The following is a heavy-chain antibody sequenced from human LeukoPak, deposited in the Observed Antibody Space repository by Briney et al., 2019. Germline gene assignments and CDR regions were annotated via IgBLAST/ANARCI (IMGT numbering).Heavy chain of an antibody. Sequence: ASVKVSCKASGYTFTSYGISWVRQAPGQGLEWMGWISAYNGNTNYAQKLQGRVTMTTGTSTSTAYMELRSLRSDDTAVYYCARTADYYDSSGYAFYFDYWGQGTLVTVSS. V-gene: IGHV1-18*01. CDR3: ARTADYYDSSGYAFYFDY. J-gene: IGHJ4*02. CDR2: ISAYNGNT. CDR1: GYTFTSYG. D-gene: IGHD3-22*01.